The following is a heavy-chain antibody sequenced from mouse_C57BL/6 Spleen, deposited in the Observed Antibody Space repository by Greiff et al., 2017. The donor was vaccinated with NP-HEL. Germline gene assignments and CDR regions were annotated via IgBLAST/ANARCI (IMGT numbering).Heavy chain of an antibody. CDR2: VYPGSGSI. CDR1: GYTFTEYT. CDR3: ARHGYDYDVEDAMDY. Sequence: QVHVKRSGAELVKPGASVKLSCKASGYTFTEYTIHWVKQRSGQGLEWIGWVYPGSGSIKYNEKFKDKATLTADKSSSTVYMELSRVTSKDSAVYFCARHGYDYDVEDAMDYWGQGTSVTVSS. J-gene: IGHJ4*01. V-gene: IGHV1-62-2*01. D-gene: IGHD2-4*01.